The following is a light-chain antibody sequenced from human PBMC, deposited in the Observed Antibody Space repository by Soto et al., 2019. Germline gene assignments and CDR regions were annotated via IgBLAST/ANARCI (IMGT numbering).Light chain of an antibody. Sequence: QAVVTQPPSVSGAPGQRVPISCTGSSSNIGAGYDVHWYHQLPGTAPKLLIYGNSNRPSGVPDRFSGSKSGTSASLAITGLQAEDEADYYCPSYDSSLSGDVFGTGTKLTVL. CDR3: PSYDSSLSGDV. CDR1: SSNIGAGYD. CDR2: GNS. V-gene: IGLV1-40*01. J-gene: IGLJ1*01.